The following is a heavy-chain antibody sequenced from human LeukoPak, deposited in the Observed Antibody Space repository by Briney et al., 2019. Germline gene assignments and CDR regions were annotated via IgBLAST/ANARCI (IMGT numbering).Heavy chain of an antibody. J-gene: IGHJ4*02. V-gene: IGHV1-24*01. D-gene: IGHD1-26*01. Sequence: SVKVSCKVSGYTLTELSMHWVRQAPGKGLEWMGGFDPEDGETIYAQKFQGRVTMTEDTSTDTAYMELSSLRSEDTAVYYCATHSGGSYWYDYWGQGTLVTVSS. CDR3: ATHSGGSYWYDY. CDR1: GYTLTELS. CDR2: FDPEDGET.